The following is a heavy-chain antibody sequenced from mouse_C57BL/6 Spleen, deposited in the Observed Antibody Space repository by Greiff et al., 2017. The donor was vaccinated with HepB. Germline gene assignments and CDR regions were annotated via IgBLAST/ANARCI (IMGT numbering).Heavy chain of an antibody. D-gene: IGHD2-3*01. CDR1: GFTFSSYA. CDR2: ISDGGSYT. J-gene: IGHJ3*01. V-gene: IGHV5-4*01. Sequence: EVQGVESGGGLVKPGGSLKLSCAASGFTFSSYAMSWVRQTPEKRLEWVATISDGGSYTYYPDNVKGRFTISRDNAKNNLYLQMSHLKSEDTAMYYCARDPYDGYSWFAYWGQGTLVTVSA. CDR3: ARDPYDGYSWFAY.